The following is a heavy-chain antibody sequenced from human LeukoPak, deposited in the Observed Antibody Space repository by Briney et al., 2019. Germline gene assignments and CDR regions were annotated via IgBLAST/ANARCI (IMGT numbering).Heavy chain of an antibody. J-gene: IGHJ4*02. D-gene: IGHD6-19*01. CDR3: ARVFPTLAVAGTGGVDC. CDR2: ISAYNGNT. V-gene: IGHV1-18*01. CDR1: GYTFTSYG. Sequence: ASVKVSCKASGYTFTSYGISWVRQAPGQGLEWMGWISAYNGNTNYAQKLQGRVTMTTDTSTSTAYMELRSLRSDDTAVYYCARVFPTLAVAGTGGVDCWGQGTLVTVSS.